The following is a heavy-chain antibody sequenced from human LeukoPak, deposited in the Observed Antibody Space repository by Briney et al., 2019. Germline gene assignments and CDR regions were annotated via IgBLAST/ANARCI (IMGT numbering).Heavy chain of an antibody. J-gene: IGHJ5*02. Sequence: GGSLRLSCEASGFAVSARPMSWVRQAPGKGLEWVSVIYSGGSTYFADSVKGRFTIFRDNSKNTLYLQMNSLRAEDTAVYYCARDNWVATPGLFDPWGQGTQVTVSS. V-gene: IGHV3-66*01. CDR2: IYSGGST. D-gene: IGHD2-21*02. CDR1: GFAVSARP. CDR3: ARDNWVATPGLFDP.